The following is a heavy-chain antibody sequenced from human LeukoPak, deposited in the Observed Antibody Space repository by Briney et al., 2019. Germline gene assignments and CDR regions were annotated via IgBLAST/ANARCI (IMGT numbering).Heavy chain of an antibody. J-gene: IGHJ5*02. V-gene: IGHV4-59*08. CDR1: GGSISSYY. CDR3: ARHVTTVVTRNWFDP. D-gene: IGHD4-23*01. CDR2: IYYSGST. Sequence: PSETLSLTCTVSGGSISSYYWSWIRQSPGKGLEWIGYIYYSGSTNYNPSLKSRVTISVDTSKNQFSLKLSSVTAADTAVYYCARHVTTVVTRNWFDPWGQGTLVTVSS.